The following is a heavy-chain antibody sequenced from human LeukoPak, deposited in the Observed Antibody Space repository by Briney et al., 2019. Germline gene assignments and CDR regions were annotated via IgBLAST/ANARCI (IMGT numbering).Heavy chain of an antibody. J-gene: IGHJ5*02. CDR3: ASTYYDFWSGYHGVNWFDP. V-gene: IGHV4-59*01. CDR2: IYYSGST. CDR1: GGSISSYY. D-gene: IGHD3-3*01. Sequence: SETLSLTCTVSGGSISSYYWSWIRQPPGKGLEWIGYIYYSGSTNYNPSLKSRVTISVDTPKNQFSLKLSSVTAADTAVYYCASTYYDFWSGYHGVNWFDPWGQGTLVTVSS.